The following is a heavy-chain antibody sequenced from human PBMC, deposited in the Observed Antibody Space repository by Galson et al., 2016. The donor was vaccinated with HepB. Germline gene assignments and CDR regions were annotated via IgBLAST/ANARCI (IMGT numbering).Heavy chain of an antibody. V-gene: IGHV3-30*18. CDR1: TFTDYG. J-gene: IGHJ6*04. CDR3: AKDFYTMVQGAMGYYGMDV. CDR2: MSYDGSTK. D-gene: IGHD3-10*01. Sequence: SLRLSCASTFTDYGIHWVRQAPGKGLEWVAAMSYDGSTKEYPEALKGRLTILRDSPKTTVSLQFKNLRSEDTGVYYCAKDFYTMVQGAMGYYGMDVWGKGTTVIVSS.